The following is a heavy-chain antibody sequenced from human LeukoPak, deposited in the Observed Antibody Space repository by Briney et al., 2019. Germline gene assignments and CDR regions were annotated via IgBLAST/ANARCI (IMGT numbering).Heavy chain of an antibody. CDR3: ARGRYYDTSAYNYFDP. V-gene: IGHV3-48*01. CDR1: GFTFSAYS. D-gene: IGHD3-22*01. Sequence: GGSLRLSCAASGFTFSAYSMNWIRQAPGKGLEWISYISGSGRSTFSADSVRGRFTISRDNANNSLFLQMNSLRAEDTAVYYCARGRYYDTSAYNYFDPWGQGTLVTVSS. CDR2: ISGSGRST. J-gene: IGHJ5*02.